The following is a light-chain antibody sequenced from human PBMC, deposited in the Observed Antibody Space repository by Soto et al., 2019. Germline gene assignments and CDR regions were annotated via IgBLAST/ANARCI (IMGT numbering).Light chain of an antibody. Sequence: EIVLSQSPDTLSLSPGERATLSCRASQSVGNSLAWYQQKAGQAPKLLIYDASKRATGIPARFSGSGSGTDFTLTISILEPEDFAVYSCQQHRSWPLTFGGGTNIESK. CDR1: QSVGNS. J-gene: IGKJ4*01. CDR2: DAS. V-gene: IGKV3-11*01. CDR3: QQHRSWPLT.